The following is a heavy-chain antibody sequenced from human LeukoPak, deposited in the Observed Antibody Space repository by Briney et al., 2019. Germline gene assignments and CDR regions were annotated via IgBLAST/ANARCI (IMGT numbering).Heavy chain of an antibody. Sequence: AEPLTLTCAVEDGPFNDYYWSGLRQSPGKGLEWIGEINRDGNTNYNPSLESRLSMSVDTARKHVSLKMRSVTAADTAVYFCARRGMWIQWNFDFWGQGALVTVSS. D-gene: IGHD5-12*01. CDR2: INRDGNT. V-gene: IGHV4-34*01. CDR1: DGPFNDYY. J-gene: IGHJ4*02. CDR3: ARRGMWIQWNFDF.